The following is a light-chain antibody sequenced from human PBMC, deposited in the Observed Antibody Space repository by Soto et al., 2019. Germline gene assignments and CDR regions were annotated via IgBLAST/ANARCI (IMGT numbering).Light chain of an antibody. CDR1: HYIDSW. Sequence: DIQMTQSPSSVSASVGDTVTITCRASHYIDSWLAWYQQKPGKAPKLLIYDASRLRSGVPSTFSGSQSGTDFTLTITDLQSEDYATYYCPHAYSFRVTCGQGTRLEIK. CDR2: DAS. V-gene: IGKV1-12*01. CDR3: PHAYSFRVT. J-gene: IGKJ5*01.